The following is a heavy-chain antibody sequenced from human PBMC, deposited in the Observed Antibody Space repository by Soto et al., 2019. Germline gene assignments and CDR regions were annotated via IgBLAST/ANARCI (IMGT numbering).Heavy chain of an antibody. D-gene: IGHD5-12*01. Sequence: SETLSLTCAVSGGSISSSNLWSWVRQSPGKGLEWIGEIYHSGSTNYNPSLKSRVNISVDKSKNQFSLKLSSVTAADTAVYYCARGPRVDIVANWFDPWGQGTLVTVSS. CDR3: ARGPRVDIVANWFDP. V-gene: IGHV4-4*02. CDR2: IYHSGST. CDR1: GGSISSSNL. J-gene: IGHJ5*02.